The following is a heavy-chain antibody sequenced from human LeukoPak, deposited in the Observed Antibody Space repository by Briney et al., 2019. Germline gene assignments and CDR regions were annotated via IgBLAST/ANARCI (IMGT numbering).Heavy chain of an antibody. V-gene: IGHV3-23*01. D-gene: IGHD3-22*01. J-gene: IGHJ3*02. Sequence: GGSLRLSCAASGFTFSSYAMSWVRQAPGKGLEWVSAISGSGGSTYYADSVKGRFTISRDNSKNTLYLQMNSLRAEDTAVYYCATYYYDSSSYRIDAFDNWGQGTMVTVSS. CDR3: ATYYYDSSSYRIDAFDN. CDR1: GFTFSSYA. CDR2: ISGSGGST.